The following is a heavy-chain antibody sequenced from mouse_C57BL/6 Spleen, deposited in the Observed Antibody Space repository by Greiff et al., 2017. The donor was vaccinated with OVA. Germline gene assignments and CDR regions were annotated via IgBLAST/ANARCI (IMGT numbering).Heavy chain of an antibody. CDR3: ARAYYYGSSYFDY. D-gene: IGHD1-1*01. Sequence: QVQLQQSGPELVKPGASVKMSCKASGYAFSSYWMNWVKQRPGQGLEWIGRIDPGDGDTNYNGKFKGKATLTADKSSSTAYMQLSSLTSEDSAVYFCARAYYYGSSYFDYWGQGTTLTVSA. J-gene: IGHJ2*01. CDR2: IDPGDGDT. CDR1: GYAFSSYW. V-gene: IGHV1-82*01.